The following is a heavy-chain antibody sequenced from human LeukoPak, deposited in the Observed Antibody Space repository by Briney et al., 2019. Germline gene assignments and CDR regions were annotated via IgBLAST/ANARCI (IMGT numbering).Heavy chain of an antibody. CDR2: IYHSGST. CDR1: GASITTYY. V-gene: IGHV4-59*08. Sequence: SETLSLTCTVSGASITTYYWSWIRQTPGKGLEWIGYIYHSGSTKYNPSLKSRVTISVDTSKNQFSLRLSSVTAADTAVYYCARQLYDSSGYPFDYWGQGTLVTVSS. J-gene: IGHJ4*02. D-gene: IGHD3-22*01. CDR3: ARQLYDSSGYPFDY.